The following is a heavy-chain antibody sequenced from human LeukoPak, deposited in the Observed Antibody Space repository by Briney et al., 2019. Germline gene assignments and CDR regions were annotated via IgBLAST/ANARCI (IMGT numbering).Heavy chain of an antibody. CDR2: ISSSGDTI. D-gene: IGHD3-10*01. Sequence: GGSLRLSCAASGFTISSYEMNWVRQAPGKGLEWVSYISSSGDTIYYADSVKGRFTISRDNAKNSLYLQMNSLRDEDTAVYYCARAGRITMVRGVPMDYWGQGTLVTVSS. J-gene: IGHJ4*02. V-gene: IGHV3-48*03. CDR1: GFTISSYE. CDR3: ARAGRITMVRGVPMDY.